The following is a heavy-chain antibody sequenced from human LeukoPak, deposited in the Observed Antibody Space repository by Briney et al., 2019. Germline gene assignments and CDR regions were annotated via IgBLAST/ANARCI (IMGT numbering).Heavy chain of an antibody. D-gene: IGHD6-13*01. V-gene: IGHV1-18*01. Sequence: ASVKVSCKASGYTFTSYGISWVRQAPGQGLEWMGWISAYNGNTNYAQKLQGRVTMTTDTSTSTAYMELRSLRSDDTAVYYCARVGYSSSWYSNNWFDPWGQGTLVTVSS. CDR2: ISAYNGNT. CDR3: ARVGYSSSWYSNNWFDP. CDR1: GYTFTSYG. J-gene: IGHJ5*02.